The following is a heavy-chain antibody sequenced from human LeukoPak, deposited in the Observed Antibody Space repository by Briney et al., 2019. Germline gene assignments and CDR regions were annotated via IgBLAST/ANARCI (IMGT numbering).Heavy chain of an antibody. CDR1: GGSISSSSYY. D-gene: IGHD3-9*01. J-gene: IGHJ4*02. Sequence: SETLSLTCTVSGGSISSSSYYWGWIRQPPGKGLEWIGSIYYSGSTYYNPSLKSRVTISVDTSKNQFSLKLSSVTAADTAVYYCARDLHRGAFDIWGQGTLVTVS. V-gene: IGHV4-39*07. CDR3: ARDLHRGAFDI. CDR2: IYYSGST.